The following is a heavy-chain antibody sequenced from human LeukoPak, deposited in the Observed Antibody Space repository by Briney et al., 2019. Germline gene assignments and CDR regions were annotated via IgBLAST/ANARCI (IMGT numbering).Heavy chain of an antibody. V-gene: IGHV4-39*01. CDR1: GGSISSYY. Sequence: SETLSLTCTVSGGSISSYYWSWIRQPPGKGLEWIGSIYYSGSTYYNPSLKSRVTISVDTSKNQFSLKLSSVTAADTAVYYCARHDTVVTWGFDYWGQGTLVTVSS. CDR2: IYYSGST. D-gene: IGHD4-23*01. CDR3: ARHDTVVTWGFDY. J-gene: IGHJ4*02.